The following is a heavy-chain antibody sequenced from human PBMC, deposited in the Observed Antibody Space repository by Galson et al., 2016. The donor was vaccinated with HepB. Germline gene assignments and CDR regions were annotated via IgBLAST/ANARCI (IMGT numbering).Heavy chain of an antibody. V-gene: IGHV1-18*04. J-gene: IGHJ6*01. Sequence: SVKVSCKASGYTFTNYGFSWVRQAPGQGLEWMGWISAYSGNTNLAQNLQGRVTMTTDTSTSTAYMELRSLRSDDTAVYYCATGLHQGPIGLPPGTLLQEHLWG. CDR3: ATGLHQGPIGLPPGTLLQEHL. CDR2: ISAYSGNT. CDR1: GYTFTNYG.